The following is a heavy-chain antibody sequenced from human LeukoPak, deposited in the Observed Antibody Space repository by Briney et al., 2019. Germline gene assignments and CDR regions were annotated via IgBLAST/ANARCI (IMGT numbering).Heavy chain of an antibody. J-gene: IGHJ4*02. V-gene: IGHV4-39*01. CDR1: GGSISSSSYY. CDR2: IYYSGST. CDR3: ARHAKQLGSLC. Sequence: PSETLSLTCTVSGGSISSSSYYWGWIRQPPGKGLEWIGSIYYSGSTYYNPSLKSRVTISVDTSKNQFSLKLSSVTAADTAVYYCARHAKQLGSLCWGQGTLVTVSS. D-gene: IGHD6-6*01.